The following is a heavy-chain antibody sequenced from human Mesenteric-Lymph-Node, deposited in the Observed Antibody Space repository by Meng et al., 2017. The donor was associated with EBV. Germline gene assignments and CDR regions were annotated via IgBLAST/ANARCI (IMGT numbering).Heavy chain of an antibody. CDR2: LDYSGRS. J-gene: IGHJ4*02. V-gene: IGHV4-39*07. CDR1: GDSISSREYC. Sequence: QFQRRGSGPGLGNASVTLSLTCTVSGDSISSREYCWGWIRPSPGKVLEWIASLDYSGRSYYHPSLKSRDTMSVDTSKSQFSLKLRAMTAADTAVYYCTRDWLRGVFLTYFDHWGQGTLVTVSS. D-gene: IGHD3-10*01. CDR3: TRDWLRGVFLTYFDH.